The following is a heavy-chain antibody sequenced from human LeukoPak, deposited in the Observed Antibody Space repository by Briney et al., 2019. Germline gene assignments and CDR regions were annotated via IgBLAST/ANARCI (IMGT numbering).Heavy chain of an antibody. V-gene: IGHV1-2*06. CDR1: VYTLTAYY. J-gene: IGHJ3*02. Sequence: ASVKVSCKASVYTLTAYYLHWVRQAPGQGLEWMGRINPNSGGTTYAQKFQGRVTMTRDTSIGTAYMELSSLRSDDTAVYYCARPHYESSGLYVDAFDICGQGTMVTVSS. CDR3: ARPHYESSGLYVDAFDI. D-gene: IGHD3-22*01. CDR2: INPNSGGT.